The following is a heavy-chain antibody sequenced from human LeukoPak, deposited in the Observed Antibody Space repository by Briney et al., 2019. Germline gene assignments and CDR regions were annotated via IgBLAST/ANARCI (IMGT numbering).Heavy chain of an antibody. CDR2: IYSGGST. V-gene: IGHV3-66*01. CDR3: ARDSPREELRAFDI. CDR1: GFTFSSYS. J-gene: IGHJ3*02. Sequence: GGSLRLSCAASGFTFSSYSMNWVRQAPGKGLEWVSVIYSGGSTYYADSVKGRLTISRDNSKNTLYLQMNSLRAEDTAVYYCARDSPREELRAFDIWGQGTMVTVSS. D-gene: IGHD1-26*01.